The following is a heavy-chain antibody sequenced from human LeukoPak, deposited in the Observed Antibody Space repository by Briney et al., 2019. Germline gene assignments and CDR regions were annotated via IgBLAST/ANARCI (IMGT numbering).Heavy chain of an antibody. CDR3: ARDPNYYDGRSY. CDR2: IYSGGST. Sequence: PGGSLRLSCAASGFTVSGNYLSWVRQAPGKGLEWVSLIYSGGSTLYADSVKGRFTISRDNSKNTLYLQMNSLRAEDTAVYYCARDPNYYDGRSYWGQGTLVTVSS. J-gene: IGHJ4*02. CDR1: GFTVSGNY. V-gene: IGHV3-53*01. D-gene: IGHD3-22*01.